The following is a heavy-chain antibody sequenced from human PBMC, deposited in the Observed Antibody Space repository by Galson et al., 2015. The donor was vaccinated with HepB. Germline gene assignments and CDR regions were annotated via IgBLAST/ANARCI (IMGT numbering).Heavy chain of an antibody. CDR3: AKDQNGWELRGNDY. CDR2: ISGSGGST. CDR1: GFTFSSYA. J-gene: IGHJ4*01. Sequence: SLRLSCAASGFTFSSYAMSWVRQAPGKGLEWVSAISGSGGSTYYADSVKGRFNISRDNSKNTLYLQMNSQRAEDSAAYYCAKDQNGWELRGNDYWGQGTLVTVSS. V-gene: IGHV3-23*01. D-gene: IGHD1-26*01.